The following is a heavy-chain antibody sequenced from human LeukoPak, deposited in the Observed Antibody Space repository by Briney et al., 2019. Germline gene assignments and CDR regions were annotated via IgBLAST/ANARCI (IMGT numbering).Heavy chain of an antibody. D-gene: IGHD3-22*01. CDR3: ARGGDYYDSSGYDALDY. CDR2: INAGNGNT. V-gene: IGHV1-3*01. Sequence: ASVKVSCKESGYTFTSYAMHWVRQAPGQRLEWMGWINAGNGNTKYSQKFQGRVTITRDTSASTAYMELSSLRSEDTAVYYCARGGDYYDSSGYDALDYWGQGTLVTVSS. CDR1: GYTFTSYA. J-gene: IGHJ4*02.